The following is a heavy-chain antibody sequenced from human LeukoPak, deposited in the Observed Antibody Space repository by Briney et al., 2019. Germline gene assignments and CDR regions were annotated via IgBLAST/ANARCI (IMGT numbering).Heavy chain of an antibody. CDR2: IKQDGSEK. Sequence: GRSLRLSCAASGFTFSSYWMSWVRQAPGKGLEWVANIKQDGSEKYYVDSVKGRFTISRDNAKNSLYLQMNSLRAEDTAVYYCAREYYYDSSGWAAFDIWGQGTMVTVSS. D-gene: IGHD3-22*01. CDR3: AREYYYDSSGWAAFDI. J-gene: IGHJ3*02. V-gene: IGHV3-7*01. CDR1: GFTFSSYW.